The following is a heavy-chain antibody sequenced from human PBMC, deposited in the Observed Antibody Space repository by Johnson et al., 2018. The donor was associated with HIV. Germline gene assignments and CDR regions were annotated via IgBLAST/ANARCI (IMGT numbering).Heavy chain of an antibody. J-gene: IGHJ3*02. D-gene: IGHD6-6*01. V-gene: IGHV3-30*02. Sequence: QVQLVESGGGVVQPGESLRLSCVASGFIFSNYGVHWVRQAPGKGLEWVAFIQNDGTKKHYADFVKGRFTVSRDNSRNTVFLQMSNLRTEETAVYYCARAHVSSSSSIDAFDIWGQGTMVTVSS. CDR1: GFIFSNYG. CDR3: ARAHVSSSSSIDAFDI. CDR2: IQNDGTKK.